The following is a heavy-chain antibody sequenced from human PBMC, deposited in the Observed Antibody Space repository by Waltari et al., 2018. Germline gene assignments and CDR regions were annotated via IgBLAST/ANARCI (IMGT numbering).Heavy chain of an antibody. CDR1: GFTFSSYA. D-gene: IGHD2-2*01. Sequence: EVQLLESGGGLVQPGGSLRLSCAASGFTFSSYAMSWVRQAPGKGLEWVSAISGSGRSTYYADSGKGRFTISRDNSKNTLYLQMNSLRAEDTAVYYCAKDLVMNSIVVVPAFDYWGQGTLVTVSS. CDR2: ISGSGRST. CDR3: AKDLVMNSIVVVPAFDY. J-gene: IGHJ4*02. V-gene: IGHV3-23*01.